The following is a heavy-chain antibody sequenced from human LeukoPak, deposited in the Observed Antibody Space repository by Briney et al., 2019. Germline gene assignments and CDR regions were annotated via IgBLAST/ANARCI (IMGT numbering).Heavy chain of an antibody. Sequence: GGSLRLSCAASGFTFSAHYMDWVRQAPGKGLEWVGRTRTKGNSYTTEYAASVKGRFTISRDDSKNSLYLQMNSLKTEDTAVYYCAGDPFDYWGQGTLVTVSS. J-gene: IGHJ4*02. CDR2: TRTKGNSYTT. V-gene: IGHV3-72*01. CDR1: GFTFSAHY. CDR3: AGDPFDY.